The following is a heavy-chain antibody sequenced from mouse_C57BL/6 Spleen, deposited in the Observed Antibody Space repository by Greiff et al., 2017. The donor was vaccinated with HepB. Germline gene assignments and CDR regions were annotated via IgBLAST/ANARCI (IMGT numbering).Heavy chain of an antibody. CDR3: TRDGNVPYWYFDV. D-gene: IGHD2-1*01. CDR2: ISSGGDYI. J-gene: IGHJ1*03. V-gene: IGHV5-9-1*02. CDR1: GFTFSSYA. Sequence: EVKLVESGAGLVKPGGSLKLSCAASGFTFSSYAMSWVRQTPEKRLEWVAYISSGGDYIYYADTVKGRFTISRDNARNTLYLQMSSLKSEDTAMYYCTRDGNVPYWYFDVWGTGTTVTVSS.